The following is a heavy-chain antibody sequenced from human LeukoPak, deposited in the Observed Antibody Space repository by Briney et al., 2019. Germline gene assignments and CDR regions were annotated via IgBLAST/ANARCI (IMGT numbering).Heavy chain of an antibody. J-gene: IGHJ3*02. CDR3: ARRNTSTEGEAFDI. Sequence: PSETLSLTCTVSGGSISSYYWTWIRQPPGKGLEWIGYIYNSRSTNYNPSVRSRVTMSVDTSKNQFSLMLNSVTAADTAVYHCARRNTSTEGEAFDIWGQGTMVTVSS. CDR2: IYNSRST. D-gene: IGHD1/OR15-1a*01. CDR1: GGSISSYY. V-gene: IGHV4-59*08.